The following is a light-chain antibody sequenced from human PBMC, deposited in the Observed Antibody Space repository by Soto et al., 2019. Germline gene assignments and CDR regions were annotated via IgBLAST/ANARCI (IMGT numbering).Light chain of an antibody. J-gene: IGKJ1*01. V-gene: IGKV4-1*01. Sequence: DLLLTQSPDSLSVSLGERATINCKSSQSVLYSSNNKNYLAWYQQKPEQPPKLLIYWASTRESGVPDRFSGSGSGTDFTLTISSLQAEDVAVYYCQQYYSTPPTLGQGTKVDIK. CDR1: QSVLYSSNNKNY. CDR2: WAS. CDR3: QQYYSTPPT.